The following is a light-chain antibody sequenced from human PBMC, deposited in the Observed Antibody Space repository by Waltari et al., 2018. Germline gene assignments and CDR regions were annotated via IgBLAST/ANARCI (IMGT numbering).Light chain of an antibody. V-gene: IGKV1-NL1*01. J-gene: IGKJ2*01. CDR1: QGIANT. Sequence: DIQMTQSPSSLSASVGDTVTITCQASQGIANTLNWYQQRPGKAPKLLIYRASSVQSGLPSRFSGSGSGTHFTLTISSLQPEDFATYYCQQGHTYPQTFGQGTKVEIK. CDR2: RAS. CDR3: QQGHTYPQT.